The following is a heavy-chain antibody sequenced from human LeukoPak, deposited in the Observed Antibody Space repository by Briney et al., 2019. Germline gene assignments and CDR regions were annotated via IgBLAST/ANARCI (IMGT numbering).Heavy chain of an antibody. CDR2: VSDIGPNT. CDR1: GFTFSSYW. V-gene: IGHV3-23*01. CDR3: ATKGSPVTVVTPDYFDY. Sequence: GGSLRLSCAASGFTFSSYWMTWVRQAPGKGLEWVSSVSDIGPNTYYAASVKGRFTISRDTSKNTLYLQMNSLRAEDTAVYYCATKGSPVTVVTPDYFDYWGQGTLVTVSS. D-gene: IGHD4-23*01. J-gene: IGHJ4*02.